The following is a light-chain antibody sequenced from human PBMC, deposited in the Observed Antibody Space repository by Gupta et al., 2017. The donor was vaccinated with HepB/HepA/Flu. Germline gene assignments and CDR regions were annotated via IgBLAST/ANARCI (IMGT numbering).Light chain of an antibody. J-gene: IGKJ4*01. V-gene: IGKV3-11*01. CDR3: QQRSNWPLT. CDR2: DAS. CDR1: QSVSSY. Sequence: EVVLTLSPATLFLSPGERATLSCRASQSVSSYLAWYQQKRGQAPRLLIYDASNRATGIPARFSGSGSGTDFTLTISSLEPEDFAVYYCQQRSNWPLTFGGGTKVEIK.